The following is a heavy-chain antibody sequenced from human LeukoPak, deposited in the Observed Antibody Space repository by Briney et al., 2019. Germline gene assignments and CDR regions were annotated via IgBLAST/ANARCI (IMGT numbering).Heavy chain of an antibody. J-gene: IGHJ4*02. Sequence: GESLRLSCAASGFTFSSYGMHWVRQAPGKGLEWVAFIRYDGSNKYYADSVKGRFTISRDNSKNTLYLQMNSLRAEDTAVYYCARDNKWELFALDYWGQGTLVTVSS. V-gene: IGHV3-30*02. D-gene: IGHD1-26*01. CDR1: GFTFSSYG. CDR2: IRYDGSNK. CDR3: ARDNKWELFALDY.